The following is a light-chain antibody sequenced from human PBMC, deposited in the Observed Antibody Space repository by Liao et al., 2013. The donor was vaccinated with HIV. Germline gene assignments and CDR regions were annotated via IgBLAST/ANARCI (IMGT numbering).Light chain of an antibody. CDR3: QVWDRDTAL. CDR1: TLGEKS. CDR2: ENI. J-gene: IGLJ2*01. V-gene: IGLV3-1*01. Sequence: SYALTQTPSVSVSPGQTASIACSGHTLGEKSVSWYQQRPGQSPVLVIYENIRRPSGIPERFSGSNSGNTATLTISGTQAVDEADYYCQVWDRDTALFGGGTKLTVL.